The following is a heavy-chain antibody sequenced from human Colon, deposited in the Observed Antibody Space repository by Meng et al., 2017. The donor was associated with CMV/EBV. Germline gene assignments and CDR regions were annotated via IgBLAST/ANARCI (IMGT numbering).Heavy chain of an antibody. J-gene: IGHJ5*02. CDR2: ISPTGSDT. CDR1: GFIFSDYY. Sequence: QVQLVQSGGXXVEPGGSLRLSCAASGFIFSDYYMTWIREAPGKGLEWVSYISPTGSDTNYADSVRGRFTISRDNAKNSLFLQMSSLTAEDTAVYYCVKGHTMINPWGQGTLVTVSS. D-gene: IGHD3-16*01. CDR3: VKGHTMINP. V-gene: IGHV3-11*05.